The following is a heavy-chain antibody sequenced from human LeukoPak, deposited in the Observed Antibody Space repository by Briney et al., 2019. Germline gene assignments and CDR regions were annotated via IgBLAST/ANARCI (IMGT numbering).Heavy chain of an antibody. V-gene: IGHV4-4*07. CDR1: GGSISSYY. J-gene: IGHJ5*02. CDR2: IYTSGST. CDR3: ARDGDDGYRLSNWFDP. Sequence: SETLSLTCTVSGGSISSYYWSWIRQPAGEGLEWIGRIYTSGSTNYNPSLKSRVTMLVDTSKNQFSLKLSCVTAADAAVYYCARDGDDGYRLSNWFDPWGQGTLVTVSS. D-gene: IGHD2-21*02.